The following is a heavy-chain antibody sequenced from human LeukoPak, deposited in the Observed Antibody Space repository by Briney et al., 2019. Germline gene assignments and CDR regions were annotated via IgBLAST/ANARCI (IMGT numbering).Heavy chain of an antibody. Sequence: PSETLSLTCTVSGGSISSYYWSWIRQPPGKGLEWIGYIYYSGSTNYNPSLKSRVTISADTSKNQFSLKLSSVTAADTAVYYCARTHCGGDCYLSEYYYMDVWGKGTTVTVSS. V-gene: IGHV4-59*01. D-gene: IGHD2-21*01. CDR2: IYYSGST. CDR3: ARTHCGGDCYLSEYYYMDV. J-gene: IGHJ6*03. CDR1: GGSISSYY.